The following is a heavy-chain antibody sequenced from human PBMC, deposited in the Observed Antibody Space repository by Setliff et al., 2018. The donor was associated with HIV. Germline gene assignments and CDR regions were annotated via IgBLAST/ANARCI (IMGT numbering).Heavy chain of an antibody. V-gene: IGHV4-39*07. J-gene: IGHJ5*02. CDR2: VYNSGIT. CDR3: ATCRHRPSNWFDL. CDR1: GGSVSSPGYY. Sequence: SETLSLTCTVSGGSVSSPGYYWGWIRQPPGKGLEWIGSVYNSGITFKNPSLKSRVTISVDRSGNQFSLRLTSVTAADTAVYYCATCRHRPSNWFDLWGQGTVVTVSS.